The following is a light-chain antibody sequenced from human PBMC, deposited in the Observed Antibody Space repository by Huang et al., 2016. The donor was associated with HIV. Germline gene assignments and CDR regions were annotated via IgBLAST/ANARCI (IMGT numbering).Light chain of an antibody. CDR2: WAS. CDR3: QQHYSSPPT. Sequence: DIVMTQSPDSLAVSLGERATINCKSSQSLLYNSNNKNYLAWYQQKPGQPPNLLIYWASSRKSGVPDRFSGSGSETDFTLTISSLQAEDVAVYDCQQHYSSPPTFGQGTKLEIK. V-gene: IGKV4-1*01. J-gene: IGKJ2*01. CDR1: QSLLYNSNNKNY.